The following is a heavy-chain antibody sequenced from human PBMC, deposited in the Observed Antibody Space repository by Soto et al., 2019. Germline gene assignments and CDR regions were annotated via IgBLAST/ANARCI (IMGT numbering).Heavy chain of an antibody. CDR2: IKNKANSYTT. CDR1: GFIFSDHY. V-gene: IGHV3-72*01. CDR3: TRISLVGATGGRYFDY. D-gene: IGHD1-26*01. Sequence: PGGSLRLYCAASGFIFSDHYMDWVRQDPGKGLEWVGRIKNKANSYTTEYAASVKGRFTISRDDSKNSLYLQMNSLKTEDTAVYYCTRISLVGATGGRYFDYWGQGTLLTVSS. J-gene: IGHJ4*02.